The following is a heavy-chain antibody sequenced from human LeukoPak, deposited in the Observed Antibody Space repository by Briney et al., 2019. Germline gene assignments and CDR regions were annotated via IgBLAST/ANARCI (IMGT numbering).Heavy chain of an antibody. Sequence: GGSLRLSCAASGFTFSSYSMNWVRQAPGKGLEWVSSISSSSSYIYYADSVKGRFTIPRDNAKNSLYLQMNSLRAEDTAVYYCATLADPTGGAFDIWGQGTMVTVSS. J-gene: IGHJ3*02. CDR2: ISSSSSYI. CDR3: ATLADPTGGAFDI. V-gene: IGHV3-21*01. D-gene: IGHD4-23*01. CDR1: GFTFSSYS.